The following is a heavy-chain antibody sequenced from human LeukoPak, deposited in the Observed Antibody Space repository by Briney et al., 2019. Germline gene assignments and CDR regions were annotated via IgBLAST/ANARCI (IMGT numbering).Heavy chain of an antibody. CDR1: GFTFSDYH. CDR3: ASSYSSSRFDY. D-gene: IGHD6-6*01. CDR2: ISSSGSKV. V-gene: IGHV3-11*04. Sequence: GGYLRLSCTASGFTFSDYHMSWIRQAPGKGLEWVSYISSSGSKVYYADSVKGRFTISRDNAKNSLYLQMNSLRAEDTAVYYCASSYSSSRFDYWGQGTLVTVSS. J-gene: IGHJ4*02.